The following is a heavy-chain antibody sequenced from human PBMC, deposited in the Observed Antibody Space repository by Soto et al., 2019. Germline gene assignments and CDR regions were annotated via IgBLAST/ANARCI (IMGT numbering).Heavy chain of an antibody. CDR1: GGSISSGGYS. V-gene: IGHV4-30-2*01. Sequence: NPSETLSLTCAVSGGSISSGGYSWSWIRQPPGKGLEWIGYIYHSGSTYYNPSLKSRVTISVDRSKNQFSLKLSSVTAADTAVYYCARARYSSGWYIDYWGQGTLVTVSS. CDR3: ARARYSSGWYIDY. D-gene: IGHD6-19*01. CDR2: IYHSGST. J-gene: IGHJ4*02.